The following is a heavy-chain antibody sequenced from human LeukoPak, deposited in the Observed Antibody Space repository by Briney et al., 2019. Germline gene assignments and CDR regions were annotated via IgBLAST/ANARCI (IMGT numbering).Heavy chain of an antibody. CDR3: ARAGCSSTSCYSMAWFDP. D-gene: IGHD2-2*01. V-gene: IGHV1-8*01. CDR2: MSPNSGNT. Sequence: VASVKVSCKASGYTFTSYDINWVRQATGQGLEWMGWMSPNSGNTGYAQKFQGRVTMTRNTSISTAYMELSSLRSEDTAVYYCARAGCSSTSCYSMAWFDPWGQGTLVTVSS. CDR1: GYTFTSYD. J-gene: IGHJ5*02.